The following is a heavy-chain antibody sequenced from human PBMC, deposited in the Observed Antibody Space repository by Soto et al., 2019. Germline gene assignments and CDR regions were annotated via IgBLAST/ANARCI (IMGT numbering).Heavy chain of an antibody. J-gene: IGHJ4*02. CDR1: NSPISDFY. CDR2: IYYTGTT. CDR3: ASQKLDVPAFFDY. V-gene: IGHV4-59*08. D-gene: IGHD1-7*01. Sequence: PSETLSLTCNVSNSPISDFYWSWFRQPPGQGLEWVGYIYYTGTTTYNPSLRSRVDISIDASKSQFSLDLRSVTAADTAVYYCASQKLDVPAFFDYWGQGFLVTVSS.